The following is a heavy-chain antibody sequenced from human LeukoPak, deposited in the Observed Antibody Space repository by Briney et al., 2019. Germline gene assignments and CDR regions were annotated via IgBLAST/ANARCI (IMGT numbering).Heavy chain of an antibody. D-gene: IGHD6-19*01. CDR3: AKTIAVAGEFYYGMDV. CDR1: GFTFSSYA. CDR2: ISGSGGST. Sequence: PGGSLRLSCAASGFTFSSYAMSWVRQAPGKGLEWVSAISGSGGSTYYADSVKGRFTISRDNSKNTLYLQMNSLRAEDTAVYYCAKTIAVAGEFYYGMDVWGQGTTVTVSS. J-gene: IGHJ6*02. V-gene: IGHV3-23*01.